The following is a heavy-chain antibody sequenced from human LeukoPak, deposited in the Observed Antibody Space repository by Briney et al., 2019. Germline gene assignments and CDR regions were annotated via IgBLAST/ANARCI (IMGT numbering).Heavy chain of an antibody. J-gene: IGHJ3*02. CDR2: ISYDGSNK. Sequence: PGGSLRLSCAASGFTFSSYAMHWVRQAPGKGLEWVAVISYDGSNKYYADYVKGRFTISRDNSKNTLYLQMNSLRAEDTAVYYCARDLSYCGGDCAGPDAFDIWGQGTMVTVSS. CDR3: ARDLSYCGGDCAGPDAFDI. D-gene: IGHD2-21*02. V-gene: IGHV3-30*04. CDR1: GFTFSSYA.